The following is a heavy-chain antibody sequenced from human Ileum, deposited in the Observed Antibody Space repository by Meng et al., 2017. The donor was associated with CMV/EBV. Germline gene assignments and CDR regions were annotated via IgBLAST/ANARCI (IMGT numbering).Heavy chain of an antibody. D-gene: IGHD6-6*01. V-gene: IGHV4-34*01. J-gene: IGHJ5*02. Sequence: QGQFQQWGAGLLKPPETLSLTCVVHGGSFGDYYWSWIRQPPGKGLEWIGEINHSGSTNYNPSLKSRLIISVDTSKNQFSLRLSSVTAADTAVYYCARAQTNWIPLSIAARGEFDPWGQGILVTVSS. CDR1: GGSFGDYY. CDR2: INHSGST. CDR3: ARAQTNWIPLSIAARGEFDP.